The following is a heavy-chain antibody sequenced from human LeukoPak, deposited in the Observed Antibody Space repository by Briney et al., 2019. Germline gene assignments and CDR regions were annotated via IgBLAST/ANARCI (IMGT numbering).Heavy chain of an antibody. J-gene: IGHJ4*02. V-gene: IGHV1-18*01. Sequence: GASVKVSCKASGYTLTSYGISWVRQAPGQGLGWMGWISAYNGNTNYAQKLQGRVTMTTDTSTSTAYMELRSLRSDDTAVYYCAREIPGILVGATTTPLDYWGQGTLVTVSS. CDR1: GYTLTSYG. D-gene: IGHD1-26*01. CDR2: ISAYNGNT. CDR3: AREIPGILVGATTTPLDY.